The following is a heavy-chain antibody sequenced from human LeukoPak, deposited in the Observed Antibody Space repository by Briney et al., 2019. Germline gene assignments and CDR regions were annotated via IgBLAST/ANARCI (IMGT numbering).Heavy chain of an antibody. V-gene: IGHV1-46*01. CDR1: GYTFTSYY. CDR2: INPSGGST. D-gene: IGHD6-13*01. J-gene: IGHJ6*03. CDR3: ARGNWEQQPKYNYFYYMDV. Sequence: ASVKVSCKASGYTFTSYYMHWVRQAPGQGLEWMGIINPSGGSTSYAQKFQGRVTMTRDTSTSTVYMELNSLRAEDTAVYYCARGNWEQQPKYNYFYYMDVWGKGTTVTISS.